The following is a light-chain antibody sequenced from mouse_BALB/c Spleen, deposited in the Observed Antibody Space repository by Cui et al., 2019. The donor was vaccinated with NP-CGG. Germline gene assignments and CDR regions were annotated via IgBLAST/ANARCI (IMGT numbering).Light chain of an antibody. CDR3: GQSYSYPFT. CDR2: GAS. V-gene: IGKV6-20*01. J-gene: IGKJ4*01. Sequence: NIVMTQSPKSMSMSVEERVTLSCKASENVGTYVSWYQQKPEQSPKLLIYGASNRYTGVPDRFTGSGSATDFTLTISSVQAEDLADYHCGQSYSYPFTFGSGTKLEIK. CDR1: ENVGTY.